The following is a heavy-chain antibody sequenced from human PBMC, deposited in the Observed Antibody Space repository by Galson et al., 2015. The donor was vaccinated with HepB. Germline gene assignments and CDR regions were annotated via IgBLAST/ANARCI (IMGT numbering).Heavy chain of an antibody. D-gene: IGHD2-2*01. CDR1: GFSLSSSGVG. CDR2: IFWDDDK. V-gene: IGHV2-5*02. CDR3: VCRHFYCSSNNCYAGLYSGYDLAWFDP. Sequence: PALVKPTQTLTLTCTLSGFSLSSSGVGVGWIRQPPGKALEWLALIFWDDDKRYSPSLKSRLSITKDTSKNQVVLTMTNMDPVDTGTYHCVCRHFYCSSNNCYAGLYSGYDLAWFDPWGQGALVTVSS. J-gene: IGHJ5*02.